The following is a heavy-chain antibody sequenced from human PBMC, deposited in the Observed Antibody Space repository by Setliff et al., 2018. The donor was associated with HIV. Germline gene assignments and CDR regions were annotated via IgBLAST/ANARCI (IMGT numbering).Heavy chain of an antibody. CDR1: GYTFTSYA. D-gene: IGHD2-21*02. Sequence: SVKVSCKASGYTFTSYAMHWVRQAPGQRLEWMGGIIPIFGTANYAQKFQGRVTITADESTSTAYMELSSLGSEDTAVYYCARVNGGNSPYYFDSWGQGTLVTVSS. CDR3: ARVNGGNSPYYFDS. CDR2: IIPIFGTA. V-gene: IGHV1-69*13. J-gene: IGHJ4*02.